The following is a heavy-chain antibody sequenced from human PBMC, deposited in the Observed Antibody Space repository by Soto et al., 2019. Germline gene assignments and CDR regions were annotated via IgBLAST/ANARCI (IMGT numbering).Heavy chain of an antibody. V-gene: IGHV3-72*01. CDR2: AKSRARGFAT. CDR3: ASPKVAVDGLRDRYVDF. D-gene: IGHD2-15*01. CDR1: GFTFSDRF. Sequence: EVQLVESGGGLVQPGGSLRLSCAASGFTFSDRFMDWVRQAPGKGLEWIGRAKSRARGFATQYADSVKGRFTVSRDESTSSFYLQMNTLNAGDTAVYYCASPKVAVDGLRDRYVDFWGRGTLVTVSS. J-gene: IGHJ2*01.